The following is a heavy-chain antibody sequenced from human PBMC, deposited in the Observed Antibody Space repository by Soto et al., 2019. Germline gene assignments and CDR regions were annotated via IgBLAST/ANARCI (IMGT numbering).Heavy chain of an antibody. CDR2: THYSGTA. V-gene: IGHV4-31*03. CDR1: GGSISSGGYY. D-gene: IGHD3-16*02. Sequence: QVQLQESGPGLVKPSQTLSLTCTVSGGSISSGGYYWSWIRQHPGKGLEWIGYTHYSGTAYYNPSLTSRVSISVDTSKNQCSLMRSSVTAADTAVYYCARVYRTGVIGQYFDNWGQGTRVTVSS. J-gene: IGHJ4*02. CDR3: ARVYRTGVIGQYFDN.